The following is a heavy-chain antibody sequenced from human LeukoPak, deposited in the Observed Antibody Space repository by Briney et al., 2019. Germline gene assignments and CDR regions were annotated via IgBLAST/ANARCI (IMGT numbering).Heavy chain of an antibody. D-gene: IGHD6-13*01. Sequence: PSETLSLTCAVYGGSFSGYYWSWIRQPPGKGLEWIGEINHSGSTNYNPSLKSRLSISLDMSRSQFSLNLNSVTAADTAVYFCVRDLGAAVFESWGQGALVIVSS. CDR3: VRDLGAAVFES. CDR1: GGSFSGYY. V-gene: IGHV4-34*09. J-gene: IGHJ4*02. CDR2: INHSGST.